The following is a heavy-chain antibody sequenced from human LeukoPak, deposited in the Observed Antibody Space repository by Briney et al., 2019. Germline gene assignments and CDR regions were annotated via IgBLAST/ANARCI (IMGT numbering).Heavy chain of an antibody. Sequence: PSETLSLTSTVSGDSISSNYWRWIRQPPGKGLEWIGYIYNSGSTKYNPSLKSRITISVATSKNFFSVKLTSVSAAETAVYYCASGRDGFGDYVFTSWGQGTLVTVSS. D-gene: IGHD4-17*01. CDR3: ASGRDGFGDYVFTS. CDR1: GDSISSNY. V-gene: IGHV4-59*01. CDR2: IYNSGST. J-gene: IGHJ5*02.